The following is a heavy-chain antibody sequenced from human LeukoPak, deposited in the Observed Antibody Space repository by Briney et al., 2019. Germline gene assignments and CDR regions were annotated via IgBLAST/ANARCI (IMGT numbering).Heavy chain of an antibody. V-gene: IGHV2-5*01. CDR2: IYWNDDK. CDR3: AHSTYYYDSSGQGGVDY. CDR1: GFSLSTSGVG. D-gene: IGHD3-22*01. J-gene: IGHJ4*02. Sequence: SGPTLVKPTQTLTLTCTFSGFSLSTSGVGVGWIRQPPGKALEWLALIYWNDDKRYSPSLKSRLTITKDTSKSQVVLTMTNMDPVDTATYYCAHSTYYYDSSGQGGVDYWGQGTLVTVSS.